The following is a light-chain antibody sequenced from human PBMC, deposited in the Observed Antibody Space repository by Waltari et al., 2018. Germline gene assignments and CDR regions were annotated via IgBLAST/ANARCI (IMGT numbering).Light chain of an antibody. J-gene: IGLJ2*01. CDR1: GSAASASEP. Sequence: QSALSQPASVSGSPGQSITSPCSGLGSAASASEPASWHQHHPDKAPQVIIYDVTHRPSGVSDRFSASKSANTASLTISRLQPEDEADYYCSSQTLDGLVLFGGGTRLTVL. CDR2: DVT. V-gene: IGLV2-14*03. CDR3: SSQTLDGLVL.